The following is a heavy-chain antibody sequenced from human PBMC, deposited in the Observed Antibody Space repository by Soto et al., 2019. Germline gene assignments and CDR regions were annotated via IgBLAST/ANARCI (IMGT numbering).Heavy chain of an antibody. D-gene: IGHD6-13*01. Sequence: SETLSLTCTVSGGSISSYYWSWIRQPAGKGLEWIGRIYTSGSTNYNPSLKSRVTMSVDTSKNQFSLKLSSVTAADTAVYYCARELRPEYSSSWYRFDYWGQGTLVTV. J-gene: IGHJ4*02. CDR2: IYTSGST. V-gene: IGHV4-4*07. CDR3: ARELRPEYSSSWYRFDY. CDR1: GGSISSYY.